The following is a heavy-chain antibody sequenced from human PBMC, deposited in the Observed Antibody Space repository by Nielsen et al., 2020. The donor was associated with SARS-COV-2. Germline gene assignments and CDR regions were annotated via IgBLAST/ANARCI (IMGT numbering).Heavy chain of an antibody. J-gene: IGHJ6*02. CDR2: IYFSGRT. V-gene: IGHV4-31*03. Sequence: SATLSLTCTVSGGSISSGGYYWSWIRHHPGKGLEWIGYIYFSGRTCYNPSLKSRVTISVDTSKNQFSLRLRSVTAADTAVYYCARESSGYDHYNYGMDVWGQGTTVTVSS. CDR1: GGSISSGGYY. D-gene: IGHD5-12*01. CDR3: ARESSGYDHYNYGMDV.